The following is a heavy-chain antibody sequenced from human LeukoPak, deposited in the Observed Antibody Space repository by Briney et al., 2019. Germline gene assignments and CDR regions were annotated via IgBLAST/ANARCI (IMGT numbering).Heavy chain of an antibody. D-gene: IGHD3-22*01. CDR3: ARDCYYDSSGYGCFQH. V-gene: IGHV3-7*01. CDR1: GFTFSSYW. CDR2: IKEDGSEK. J-gene: IGHJ1*01. Sequence: GGSLRLSCAACGFTFSSYWMIWVRQAPGKVLEWVANIKEDGSEKYYVESVKGRFTISRDHAKNSLYLQMHSLRAEDTAVYYCARDCYYDSSGYGCFQHWGQGTLVTVSS.